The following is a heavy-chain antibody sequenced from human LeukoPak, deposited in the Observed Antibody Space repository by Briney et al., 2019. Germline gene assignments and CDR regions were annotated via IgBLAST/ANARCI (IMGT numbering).Heavy chain of an antibody. CDR2: VRGSGITT. J-gene: IGHJ4*02. CDR3: AKDLGVTTDFDY. Sequence: GGSLRLSCAASGFTFTNAWMSWVHQAPGKGLEWVATVRGSGITTFYADSVKGRFTISRDNSKNTLYLQMYSLRAEDTAVYYCAKDLGVTTDFDYWGQGTLVTVSS. CDR1: GFTFTNAW. V-gene: IGHV3-23*01. D-gene: IGHD1-26*01.